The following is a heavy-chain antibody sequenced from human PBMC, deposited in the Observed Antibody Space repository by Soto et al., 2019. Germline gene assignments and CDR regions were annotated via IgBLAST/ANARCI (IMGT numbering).Heavy chain of an antibody. V-gene: IGHV3-53*01. J-gene: IGHJ4*02. CDR1: GFTVSSNY. CDR3: ARDSGRYSSSWFPIFDY. Sequence: PGGSLRLSCAASGFTVSSNYMSWVRQAPGKGLEWVSVIYSGGSTYYADSVKGRFTISRDNSKNTLYLQMNSLRAEDTAVYYCARDSGRYSSSWFPIFDYWGQGTLVTVSS. D-gene: IGHD6-13*01. CDR2: IYSGGST.